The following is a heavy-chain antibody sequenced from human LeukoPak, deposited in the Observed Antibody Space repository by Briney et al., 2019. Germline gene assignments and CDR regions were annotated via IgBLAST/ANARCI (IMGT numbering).Heavy chain of an antibody. V-gene: IGHV3-23*01. D-gene: IGHD6-19*01. J-gene: IGHJ4*02. CDR1: GFTFSSYA. Sequence: DPGGSLRLSCAASGFTFSSYAMSWVRQAPGKGLEWVSAISGSGGSTYYADSVKGRFTISRDNSKNTLYLQMNSLRAEDTAVYYCARGLTSDWYGNYFDYWGQGTLVTVSS. CDR3: ARGLTSDWYGNYFDY. CDR2: ISGSGGST.